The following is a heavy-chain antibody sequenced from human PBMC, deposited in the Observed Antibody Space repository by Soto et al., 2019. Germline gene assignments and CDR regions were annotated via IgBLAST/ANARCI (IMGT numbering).Heavy chain of an antibody. Sequence: PGESLKISCKDSGYSFSSYWIAWVRQMPGKGLEWMGIIYPGDSDIKYSPSFQGQVTISADKSISTAYLQWSSLKASDTAMYYCARLEYYYDSSGYSHCAFDIWGQGTMVTVSS. CDR2: IYPGDSDI. J-gene: IGHJ3*02. D-gene: IGHD3-22*01. CDR3: ARLEYYYDSSGYSHCAFDI. V-gene: IGHV5-51*01. CDR1: GYSFSSYW.